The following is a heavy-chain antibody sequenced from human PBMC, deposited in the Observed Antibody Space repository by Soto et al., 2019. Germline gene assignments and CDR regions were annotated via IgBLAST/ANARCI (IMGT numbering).Heavy chain of an antibody. CDR2: IHHSGST. V-gene: IGHV4-31*03. CDR3: AKNWNWGSLVH. J-gene: IGHJ4*02. Sequence: TLSLTCNVSGGSISSGGYYWTWIRQHPGKGLEWIGNIHHSGSTFYNPSLKSRVSISVDTPKNQFSLKLSSVTAADTAVYYCAKNWNWGSLVHWGQGTLVTVSS. CDR1: GGSISSGGYY. D-gene: IGHD7-27*01.